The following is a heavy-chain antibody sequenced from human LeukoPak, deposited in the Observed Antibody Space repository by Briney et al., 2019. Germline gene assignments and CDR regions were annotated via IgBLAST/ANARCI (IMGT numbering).Heavy chain of an antibody. Sequence: ASVKVSCKASGYSFTNYGISWVRQAPGKGLQWMGWISVNNADTNYAQNFQGRVTLTTDTSTGTAYMELRSLRSDDTAVYYCARVRGFGELFSDYWGQGTLVTVSS. V-gene: IGHV1-18*01. CDR1: GYSFTNYG. CDR2: ISVNNADT. CDR3: ARVRGFGELFSDY. J-gene: IGHJ4*02. D-gene: IGHD3-10*01.